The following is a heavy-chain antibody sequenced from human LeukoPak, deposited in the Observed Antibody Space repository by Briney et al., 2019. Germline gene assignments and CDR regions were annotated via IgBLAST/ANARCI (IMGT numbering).Heavy chain of an antibody. CDR3: ARETPDSYYDSSGYENDAFDI. J-gene: IGHJ3*02. D-gene: IGHD3-22*01. CDR2: INPGRGST. CDR1: GYTFTSYY. Sequence: ASVNVSCKASGYTFTSYYMHWVRQAPGQGLEWMGIINPGRGSTSYAQKFQGRVTMTRDTSTSTVYMELSSLRSEDTAVYYCARETPDSYYDSSGYENDAFDIWGQGTMVTVSS. V-gene: IGHV1-46*01.